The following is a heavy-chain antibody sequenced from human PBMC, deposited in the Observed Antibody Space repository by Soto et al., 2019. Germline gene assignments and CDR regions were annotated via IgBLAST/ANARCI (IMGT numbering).Heavy chain of an antibody. CDR3: ARGSNYGDYHWFDP. Sequence: QVQLVESGGGVVQPGRSLRLSCAASGFTFSSYGMHWVRQAPGKGLEWVAVIWYDGSNKYYADSVKGRFTISRDNSKNTLYRQMNSLRAEDTAVYYCARGSNYGDYHWFDPWGQGTLVTVSS. J-gene: IGHJ5*02. D-gene: IGHD4-17*01. CDR2: IWYDGSNK. V-gene: IGHV3-33*01. CDR1: GFTFSSYG.